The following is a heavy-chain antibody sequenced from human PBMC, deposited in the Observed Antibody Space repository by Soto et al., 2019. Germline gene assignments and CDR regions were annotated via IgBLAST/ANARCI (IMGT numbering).Heavy chain of an antibody. CDR3: AKERLGRGFDY. CDR1: GFTFSNYA. CDR2: ITSGGTT. Sequence: EVQLLESGGDSVQPGGSLRLSCAASGFTFSNYAMGWVRQAPGKGLEWVSTITSGGTTYYADSVKGRFTISRDNSKNTVDLQMNSLRADDTAVYYCAKERLGRGFDYWGQGTLVTVSS. D-gene: IGHD1-26*01. J-gene: IGHJ4*02. V-gene: IGHV3-23*01.